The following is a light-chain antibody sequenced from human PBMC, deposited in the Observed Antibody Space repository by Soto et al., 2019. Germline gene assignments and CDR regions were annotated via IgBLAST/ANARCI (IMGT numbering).Light chain of an antibody. J-gene: IGLJ2*01. CDR1: SSDVWGYNY. CDR3: SSYGGNNNLL. V-gene: IGLV2-8*01. Sequence: QSALTQPPSASGSHGQSVTISCTGPSSDVWGYNYVSWYQQHPGQAPKLLIYEVSKRPSGVPDRFSCSKSGNTAYLTVSGRQAEAEADYYCSSYGGNNNLLFGGGTKLTVL. CDR2: EVS.